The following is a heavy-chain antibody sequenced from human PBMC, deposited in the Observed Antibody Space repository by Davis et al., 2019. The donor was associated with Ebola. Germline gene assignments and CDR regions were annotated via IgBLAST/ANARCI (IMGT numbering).Heavy chain of an antibody. J-gene: IGHJ4*02. CDR1: GFAFSSHS. CDR3: ATDGAGPEYYFDS. D-gene: IGHD1-14*01. V-gene: IGHV3-30*03. CDR2: ISSDAVNE. Sequence: PGGSLSLSCAASGFAFSSHSMHWVRQAPAKGLEWVAVISSDAVNEYYGDSVKGRFTISRDNTRNTLNLEMRRMREDDTALYYCATDGAGPEYYFDSWGQGTLVTVSS.